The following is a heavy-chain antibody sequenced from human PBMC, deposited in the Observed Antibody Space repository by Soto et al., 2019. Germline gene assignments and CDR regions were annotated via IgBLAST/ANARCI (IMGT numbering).Heavy chain of an antibody. CDR3: ARGYPGYSSSWYWFDP. CDR1: GGSFIVYY. CDR2: INHSGST. Sequence: SETLSLTCAVYGGSFIVYYLSWIRQPPGKGLEWIGEINHSGSTNYNPSLKSRVTISVDTSKNQFSLKLSSVTAADTAVYYCARGYPGYSSSWYWFDPWGQGTLVTVSS. D-gene: IGHD6-13*01. V-gene: IGHV4-34*01. J-gene: IGHJ5*02.